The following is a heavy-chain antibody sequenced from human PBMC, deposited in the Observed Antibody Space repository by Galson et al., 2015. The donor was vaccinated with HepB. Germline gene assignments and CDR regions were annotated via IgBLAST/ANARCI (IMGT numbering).Heavy chain of an antibody. Sequence: ETLSLTCAVYGGSFSGYYWSWIRQPPGKGLEWIGEINHSGSTNYNPSLKSRVTISVDTSKSQFSLKLNSVTAADTAVYYCARGRFLERLSYYYYYGMDVWGQGTMVTVSS. CDR3: ARGRFLERLSYYYYYGMDV. CDR2: INHSGST. CDR1: GGSFSGYY. D-gene: IGHD3-3*01. V-gene: IGHV4-34*01. J-gene: IGHJ6*02.